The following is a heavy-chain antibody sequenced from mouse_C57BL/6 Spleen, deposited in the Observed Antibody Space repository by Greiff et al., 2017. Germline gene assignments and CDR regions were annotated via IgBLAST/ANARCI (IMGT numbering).Heavy chain of an antibody. CDR2: IYPGGGYT. J-gene: IGHJ2*01. CDR3: AREIDYFDY. Sequence: QVQLQQSGAELVRPGTSVKMSCKASGYTFTNYWIGWAKQRPGQGLEWIGDIYPGGGYTNYNEKFKGKATLTADKSSSTTYMQFSSLTSEDSAIYYCAREIDYFDYWGQGTTLTVSS. V-gene: IGHV1-63*01. CDR1: GYTFTNYW.